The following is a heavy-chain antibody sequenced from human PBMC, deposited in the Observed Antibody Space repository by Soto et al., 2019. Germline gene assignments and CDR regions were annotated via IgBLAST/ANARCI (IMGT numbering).Heavy chain of an antibody. CDR3: AKDYYYGSGSLDY. J-gene: IGHJ4*02. CDR2: ISGSGGST. V-gene: IGHV3-23*01. CDR1: GFTFSSYA. Sequence: EVQLLESGGGLVQPGGSLRLSCAASGFTFSSYAMSWVRLAPGKGLEWVSAISGSGGSTYYADSVKGRFTISRDNSKNTLYLQMNSLRAEDTAVYYWAKDYYYGSGSLDYWGQGTLVTVSS. D-gene: IGHD3-10*01.